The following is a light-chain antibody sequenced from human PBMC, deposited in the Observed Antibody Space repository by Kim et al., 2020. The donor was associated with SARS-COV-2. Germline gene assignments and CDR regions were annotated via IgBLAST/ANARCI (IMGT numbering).Light chain of an antibody. Sequence: QPATLNCPGTGSNVGNEGAAWPQQHQGHPPKLLSYRDDNRPSGISERLSASRSGNTASLTITVLQPEDEADYYCSAWDSSLSAWVFGGGTQLTVL. J-gene: IGLJ3*02. CDR2: RDD. CDR1: GSNVGNEG. V-gene: IGLV10-54*01. CDR3: SAWDSSLSAWV.